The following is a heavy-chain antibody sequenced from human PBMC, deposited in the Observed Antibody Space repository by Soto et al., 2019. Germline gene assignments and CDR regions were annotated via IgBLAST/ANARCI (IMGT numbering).Heavy chain of an antibody. D-gene: IGHD2-15*01. CDR3: ARVIVVVVAANGAAFDI. J-gene: IGHJ3*02. CDR2: ISSSSSYT. CDR1: GFTFSDYY. V-gene: IGHV3-11*06. Sequence: QVQLVESGGGLVKPGGSLRLSCAASGFTFSDYYMSWIRQAPGKGLEWVSYISSSSSYTNYADSVKGRFTISRDNAKNSLYLQMNSLRAEDTAVYYCARVIVVVVAANGAAFDIWGQGTMVTVSS.